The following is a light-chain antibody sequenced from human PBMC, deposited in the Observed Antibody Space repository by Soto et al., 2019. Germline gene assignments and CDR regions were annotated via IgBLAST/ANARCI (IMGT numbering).Light chain of an antibody. J-gene: IGKJ1*01. CDR3: QQRSNWPPWT. CDR2: DAS. Sequence: EIVLTQSPATLSLSPGERATLSCRASQSVSSNLAWYQQKPGQAPRLLIYDASNRATGIPARFSGSGSGTDFTLTISSLEPEAFAVYYCQQRSNWPPWTFGQGTKVDIK. V-gene: IGKV3-11*01. CDR1: QSVSSN.